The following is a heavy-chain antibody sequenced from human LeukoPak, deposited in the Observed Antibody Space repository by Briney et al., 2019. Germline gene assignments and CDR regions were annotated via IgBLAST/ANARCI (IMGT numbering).Heavy chain of an antibody. V-gene: IGHV4-39*07. CDR2: IYYSGST. Sequence: SETLSLTCTVSGGSISSSSYYWGWIRQPPGKGLEWIGSIYYSGSTYYNPSLKSRVTISVDTSKNQFSLKLSSVTAADTAVYYCARDSGGDLNYWGQGTLATVSS. J-gene: IGHJ4*02. D-gene: IGHD2-21*02. CDR3: ARDSGGDLNY. CDR1: GGSISSSSYY.